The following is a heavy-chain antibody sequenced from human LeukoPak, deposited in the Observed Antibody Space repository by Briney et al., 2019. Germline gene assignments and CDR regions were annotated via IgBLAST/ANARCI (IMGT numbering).Heavy chain of an antibody. D-gene: IGHD5-12*01. CDR2: ISYGDGTA. CDR1: GSTFRSYA. CDR3: AKDRGYTGYDSGGIDF. Sequence: GGSLRLSCAASGSTFRSYAMNWVRQSPGKGLEWVSSISYGDGTAFYAGSVKGRFTVSRDNSRTILYLQMDSLRAEGTAVYYCAKDRGYTGYDSGGIDFWGQGTLVTVSS. V-gene: IGHV3-23*01. J-gene: IGHJ4*02.